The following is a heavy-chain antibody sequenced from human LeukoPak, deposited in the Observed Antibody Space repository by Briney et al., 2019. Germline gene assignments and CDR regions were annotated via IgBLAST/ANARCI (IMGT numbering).Heavy chain of an antibody. V-gene: IGHV1-8*01. Sequence: ASVKVSCKASGYTFTSYDMNWVRQATGQGLEWMGWMNPNSGNTGYAQKFQGRVTMTRNTSIRTAYMALSSLRSEDTAVYYCARGSDTRPQHYSYSYGMDVWGKGTTVTVSS. CDR3: ARGSDTRPQHYSYSYGMDV. CDR1: GYTFTSYD. D-gene: IGHD5-18*01. J-gene: IGHJ6*04. CDR2: MNPNSGNT.